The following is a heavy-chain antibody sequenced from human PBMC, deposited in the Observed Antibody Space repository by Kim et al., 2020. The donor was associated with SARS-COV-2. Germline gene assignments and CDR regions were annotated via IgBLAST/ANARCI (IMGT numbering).Heavy chain of an antibody. CDR3: AKDLALKVVVTNDAFDI. V-gene: IGHV3-23*01. J-gene: IGHJ3*02. CDR2: ISGSGGST. Sequence: GGSLRLSCAASGFTFSSYAMSWVRQAPGKGLEWVSAISGSGGSTYYADSVKGRFTISRDNSKNTLYLQMNSLRAEDTAVYYCAKDLALKVVVTNDAFDIWGQGTMVTVSS. CDR1: GFTFSSYA. D-gene: IGHD3-22*01.